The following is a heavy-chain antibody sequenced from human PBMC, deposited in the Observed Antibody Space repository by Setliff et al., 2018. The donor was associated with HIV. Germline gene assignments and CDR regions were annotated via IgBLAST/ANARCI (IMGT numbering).Heavy chain of an antibody. D-gene: IGHD3-16*01. CDR2: INPSGGST. CDR3: ARGPGAFGGTSVQNFDY. V-gene: IGHV1-46*01. Sequence: ASVKVSCKASGYTFTSYYRQWVRQAPGQGLEWMGIINPSGGSTSYAQKFQGRVTFIRDTSASTAYMELSSLRSEDTAVYYCARGPGAFGGTSVQNFDYWGQGTLVTVSS. CDR1: GYTFTSYY. J-gene: IGHJ4*02.